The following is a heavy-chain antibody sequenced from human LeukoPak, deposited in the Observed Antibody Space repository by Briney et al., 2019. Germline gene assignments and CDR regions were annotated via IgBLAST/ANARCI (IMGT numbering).Heavy chain of an antibody. CDR3: ARDLRKSADYYFDY. Sequence: PGGSLRLSCAASGFTFSSYSMNWVRQAPGKGLEWVAVISFDGRDKHHADSVKGRFTISRDNSKNTLYLQMSSLRVEDTAMYYCARDLRKSADYYFDYWGQGTLVTVFS. J-gene: IGHJ4*02. V-gene: IGHV3-30*03. D-gene: IGHD3/OR15-3a*01. CDR2: ISFDGRDK. CDR1: GFTFSSYS.